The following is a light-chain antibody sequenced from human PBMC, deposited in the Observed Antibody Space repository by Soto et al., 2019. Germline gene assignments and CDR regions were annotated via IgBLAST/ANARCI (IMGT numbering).Light chain of an antibody. J-gene: IGKJ1*01. CDR3: QQYINYAT. V-gene: IGKV1-5*01. CDR1: QSISTW. Sequence: DIQMTQSPSTLSAYVGDRVTFTCRASQSISTWLAWYQQKPGKAPKLLIYDASSLQSDVPSRFSGSGSGTEFTLTISALQTDDFASYYCQQYINYATFGQGTKVDIK. CDR2: DAS.